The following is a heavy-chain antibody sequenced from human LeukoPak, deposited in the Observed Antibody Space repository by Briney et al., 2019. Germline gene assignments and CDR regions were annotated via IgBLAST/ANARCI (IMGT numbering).Heavy chain of an antibody. V-gene: IGHV3-20*04. D-gene: IGHD4-17*01. Sequence: AGSLRLACAASGFTLDDYGMGWVRQAPGKGLEWVCGINWNGGSTGYADSVKGRFTISRDNAKNSLYLQMNSLRAEDTALYYCARDPDNYGDYEALLDYWGRKTLVTVSS. CDR2: INWNGGST. J-gene: IGHJ4*02. CDR3: ARDPDNYGDYEALLDY. CDR1: GFTLDDYG.